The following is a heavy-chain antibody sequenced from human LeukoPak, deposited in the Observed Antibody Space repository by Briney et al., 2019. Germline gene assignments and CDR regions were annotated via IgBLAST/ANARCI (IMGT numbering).Heavy chain of an antibody. V-gene: IGHV3-23*01. J-gene: IGHJ4*02. CDR1: VFIFSGDD. CDR2: ITGGGDNT. CDR3: AIVSWSGYHS. D-gene: IGHD3-3*01. Sequence: GGSLRLSCAASVFIFSGDDMNGVRQAPGTGLGWVSGITGGGDNTFYADSVKGRFTISRDNYKNTVYLQMNSLRAEDTAIYYCAIVSWSGYHSWGQGSLVTVSS.